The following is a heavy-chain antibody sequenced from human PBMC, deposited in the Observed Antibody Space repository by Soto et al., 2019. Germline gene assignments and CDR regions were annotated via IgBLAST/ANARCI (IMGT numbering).Heavy chain of an antibody. J-gene: IGHJ5*02. Sequence: EVQLVESGGGLVKPGGSLRLSCAASGFTLSYYTMDWVRQAPGKGLEWVSSISSDSSHTYYADSVKGRFTISRDNAKNSLDLQMNSPRAEDTGVYYWARGVASPRLDPWGQGTLVTVSS. CDR2: ISSDSSHT. CDR1: GFTLSYYT. D-gene: IGHD3-10*01. CDR3: ARGVASPRLDP. V-gene: IGHV3-21*01.